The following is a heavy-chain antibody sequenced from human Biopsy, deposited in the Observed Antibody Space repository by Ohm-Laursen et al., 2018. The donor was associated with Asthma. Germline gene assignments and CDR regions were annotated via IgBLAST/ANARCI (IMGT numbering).Heavy chain of an antibody. CDR1: PGSFSGFF. V-gene: IGHV4-34*01. CDR3: ARGPELDV. Sequence: GTLSLTCDVSPGSFSGFFWTWIRQSPGKGLEWIGETNERGVTNNNPSLKSQVIISIDTYWNRVSLKLTSVTAADTAVYYCARGPELDVWGQGTTVTVSS. J-gene: IGHJ6*02. CDR2: TNERGVT.